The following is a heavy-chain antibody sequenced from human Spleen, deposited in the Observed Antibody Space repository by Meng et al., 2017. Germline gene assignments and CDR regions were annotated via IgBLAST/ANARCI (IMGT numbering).Heavy chain of an antibody. Sequence: QVLLQESGPGLVRPSETLSLICAVIGGSISFDSWPFIRQPPGKGLEWIGYIYYTGSTNYNPSFKSRVTISVDTSKNQFSLKLSSVTAADTAVYYCARGIVGATNWFDPWGQGTLVTVSS. J-gene: IGHJ5*02. D-gene: IGHD1-26*01. CDR1: GGSISFDS. V-gene: IGHV4-59*12. CDR3: ARGIVGATNWFDP. CDR2: IYYTGST.